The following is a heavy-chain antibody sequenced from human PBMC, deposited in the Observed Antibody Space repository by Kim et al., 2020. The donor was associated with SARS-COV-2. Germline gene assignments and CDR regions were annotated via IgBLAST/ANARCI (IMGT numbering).Heavy chain of an antibody. J-gene: IGHJ4*02. CDR2: ISSDGSDI. CDR1: GFTFSSYW. CDR3: ARALSGTNCYNY. V-gene: IGHV3-74*01. Sequence: GGSLRLSCAASGFTFSSYWMNWVRQAPGKGLVWVSRISSDGSDITYADSVKGRFTISRDNAKSTLYLQMNSLRAEDTAVYYCARALSGTNCYNYWGQGTL. D-gene: IGHD2-15*01.